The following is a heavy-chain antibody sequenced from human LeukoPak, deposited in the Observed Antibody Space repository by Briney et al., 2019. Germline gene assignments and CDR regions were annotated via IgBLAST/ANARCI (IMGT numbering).Heavy chain of an antibody. CDR2: INSDGSST. J-gene: IGHJ4*02. Sequence: PGGSLRLSCAASGFTFSSYWMHWVRQGPGKGLVWVSRINSDGSSTSYADSVKGRFTISRDNAKNTLYLQMNSLRAEDTAVYYCAREAYDYGDYFPDYWGQGTLVTVSS. CDR1: GFTFSSYW. V-gene: IGHV3-74*01. CDR3: AREAYDYGDYFPDY. D-gene: IGHD4-17*01.